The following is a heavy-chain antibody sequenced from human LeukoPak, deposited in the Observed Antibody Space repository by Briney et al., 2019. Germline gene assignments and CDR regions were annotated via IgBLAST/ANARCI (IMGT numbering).Heavy chain of an antibody. D-gene: IGHD3-22*01. CDR3: ARDLARYSRDSSGYDY. V-gene: IGHV4-38-2*02. CDR1: GYSISSGYY. J-gene: IGHJ4*02. Sequence: SETLSLTCAVSGYSISSGYYWGWIRQPPGKGLGWIGRIYHSGSTYYNPSLKSRVTISVDTSKNQFSLILSSVTAADTAVYYCARDLARYSRDSSGYDYWGQGTLVTVSS. CDR2: IYHSGST.